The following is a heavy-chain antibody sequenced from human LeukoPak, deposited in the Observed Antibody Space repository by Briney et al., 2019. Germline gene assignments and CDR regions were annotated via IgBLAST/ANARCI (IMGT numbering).Heavy chain of an antibody. J-gene: IGHJ6*02. D-gene: IGHD6-6*01. V-gene: IGHV1-18*01. Sequence: ASVKVSCKASGYTFTSYGISWVRQAPGQGLEWMGWISAYNGNTNYAQKLLGRVTMTTDTSTSTAYMELRSLRSDDTAVYYCARRSSSSFYYYYGMDVWGQGTTVTVSS. CDR3: ARRSSSSFYYYYGMDV. CDR1: GYTFTSYG. CDR2: ISAYNGNT.